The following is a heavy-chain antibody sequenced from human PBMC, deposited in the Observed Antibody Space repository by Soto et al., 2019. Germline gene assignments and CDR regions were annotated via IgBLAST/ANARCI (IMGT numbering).Heavy chain of an antibody. Sequence: EVQLVESGGGLVQPGGSLRLSCAASGFSFRSYTMDWVRQAPGKGLEWISYISSSSSTIYYADSVKGRFTISRDNAKNSLYLQMNSLGDEDTSVYYCARGLWGVTYAFDIWGQGTMVTVSS. CDR3: ARGLWGVTYAFDI. J-gene: IGHJ3*02. CDR2: ISSSSSTI. CDR1: GFSFRSYT. D-gene: IGHD3-16*01. V-gene: IGHV3-48*02.